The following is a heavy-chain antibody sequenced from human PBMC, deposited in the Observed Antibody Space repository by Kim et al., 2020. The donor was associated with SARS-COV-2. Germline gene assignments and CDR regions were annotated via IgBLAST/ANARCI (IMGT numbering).Heavy chain of an antibody. CDR3: ARVPSSSWYYFDY. D-gene: IGHD6-13*01. V-gene: IGHV3-30-3*01. CDR1: GFTFSSYA. J-gene: IGHJ4*02. CDR2: ISYDGSNK. Sequence: GGSLRLSCAASGFTFSSYAMHWVRQAPGKGLEWVAVISYDGSNKYYADSVKGRFTISRDNSKNTLYLQMNSLRAEDTAVYYCARVPSSSWYYFDYWGQGTLVTVSS.